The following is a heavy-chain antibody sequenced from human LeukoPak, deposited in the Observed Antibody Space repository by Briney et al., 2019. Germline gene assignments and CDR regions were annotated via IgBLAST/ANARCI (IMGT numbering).Heavy chain of an antibody. CDR3: ARDTYTVAGEFDY. J-gene: IGHJ4*02. CDR2: ISSSSSYI. Sequence: GVSLRLSCAASGFTFSSYAMSWVRQAPGKGLEWVSSISSSSSYIYYADSVKGRFTISRDNAKNSLYLQMNSLRAEDTAVYYCARDTYTVAGEFDYWGQGTLVTVSS. CDR1: GFTFSSYA. V-gene: IGHV3-21*01. D-gene: IGHD6-19*01.